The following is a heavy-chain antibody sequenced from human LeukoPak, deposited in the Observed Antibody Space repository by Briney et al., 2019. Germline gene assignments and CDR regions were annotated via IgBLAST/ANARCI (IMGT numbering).Heavy chain of an antibody. J-gene: IGHJ4*02. Sequence: GGSLRLSCAASGFTFDDYAMHWVRQAPGKGLEWVSGISWNSGSIGYADSVKGRFTISRDNAKNSLYLQMNSLRAEDTAVYYCARQERQWLVRGGFDYWGQGTLVTVSS. CDR2: ISWNSGSI. CDR3: ARQERQWLVRGGFDY. CDR1: GFTFDDYA. V-gene: IGHV3-9*01. D-gene: IGHD6-19*01.